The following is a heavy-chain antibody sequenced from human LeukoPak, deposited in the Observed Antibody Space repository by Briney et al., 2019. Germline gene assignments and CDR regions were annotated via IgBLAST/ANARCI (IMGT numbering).Heavy chain of an antibody. CDR2: INANSGTT. D-gene: IGHD6-19*01. Sequence: GGSLRLFCAASGFAFSFYAMSWLRQPPGKGLEWVSTINANSGTTSYAASVRGRFTISRDNSKNTLYLQVNTLRADDTATYYCAKPVSGGLAVTADWFHPWGQGTLVVVSS. CDR1: GFAFSFYA. J-gene: IGHJ5*01. V-gene: IGHV3-23*01. CDR3: AKPVSGGLAVTADWFHP.